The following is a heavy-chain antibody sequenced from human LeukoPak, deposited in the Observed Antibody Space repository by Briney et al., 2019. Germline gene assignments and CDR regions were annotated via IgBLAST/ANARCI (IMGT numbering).Heavy chain of an antibody. J-gene: IGHJ3*02. D-gene: IGHD3-22*01. CDR3: ARDISSGYYDAFDI. Sequence: GGSLRLSCAASGFTFSSYAMCWVRQAPGKGLEWVALISYDGSNKYYADSVKGRFTISRDNSKNTLYLQMNSLRAEDTAVYYCARDISSGYYDAFDIWGQGTMVTVSS. CDR2: ISYDGSNK. CDR1: GFTFSSYA. V-gene: IGHV3-30-3*01.